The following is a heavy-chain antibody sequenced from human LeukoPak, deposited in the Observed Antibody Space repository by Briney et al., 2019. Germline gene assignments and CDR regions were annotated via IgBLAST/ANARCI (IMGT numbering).Heavy chain of an antibody. D-gene: IGHD1-1*01. V-gene: IGHV4-61*01. J-gene: IGHJ5*02. CDR1: GGSVSSGSYY. CDR2: IYYSGST. Sequence: SETLSLTCTVSGGSVSSGSYYWSWIRQPPGKGLESIGYIYYSGSTNYNPSLKSRVTISVDTSKNQFSLKLSSVTAADTAVYYCARDTDWNDAWFEPWGQGTLVTVSS. CDR3: ARDTDWNDAWFEP.